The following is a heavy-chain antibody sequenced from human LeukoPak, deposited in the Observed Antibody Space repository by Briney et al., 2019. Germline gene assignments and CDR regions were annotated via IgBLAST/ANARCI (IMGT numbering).Heavy chain of an antibody. CDR2: IYPGDSDT. Sequence: GESLKISCKGSGYSFTSYWIGWVRQMPGKGLEWMGIIYPGDSDTRYSPSFQGQVTISADKSISTAYLQWSSLKASDTAMYYCARPGFGYYGSGSYYYGAFDIWGQGTMVTVSS. V-gene: IGHV5-51*01. D-gene: IGHD3-10*01. CDR1: GYSFTSYW. CDR3: ARPGFGYYGSGSYYYGAFDI. J-gene: IGHJ3*02.